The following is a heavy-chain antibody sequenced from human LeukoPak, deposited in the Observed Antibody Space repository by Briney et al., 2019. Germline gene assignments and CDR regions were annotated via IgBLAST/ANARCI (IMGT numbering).Heavy chain of an antibody. Sequence: ASVKVSCKASGYTFTNYGITWVRQTPGQGLEWMGWINTYNGNPNYTQNLQGRVTMTTDTSTSTAYMELKSLTSDDTAVYYCARGPIAAAGDYWGQGTLVTVSS. J-gene: IGHJ4*02. D-gene: IGHD6-13*01. CDR2: INTYNGNP. CDR3: ARGPIAAAGDY. V-gene: IGHV1-18*01. CDR1: GYTFTNYG.